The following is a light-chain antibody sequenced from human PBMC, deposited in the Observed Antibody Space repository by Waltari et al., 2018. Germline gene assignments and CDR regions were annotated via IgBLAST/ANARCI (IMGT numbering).Light chain of an antibody. V-gene: IGLV2-14*03. CDR3: SSYMDTTALEL. J-gene: IGLJ2*01. CDR1: SRDIGSHTH. Sequence: QSALTQPASVSGFPGQPIPIPCTGTSRDIGSHTHVSAYQQHPRKAPKLIIFDVTNRPSGVSNRFSDSKSGTTASLIISGLQGEDEADYYCSSYMDTTALELFGGGTSLTVL. CDR2: DVT.